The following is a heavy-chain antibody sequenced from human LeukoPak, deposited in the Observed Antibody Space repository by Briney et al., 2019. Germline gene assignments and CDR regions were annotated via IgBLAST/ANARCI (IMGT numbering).Heavy chain of an antibody. CDR1: GYTFTGYY. CDR3: ARATVVVTASGRKFTFDL. Sequence: ASVKVSCKASGYTFTGYYMHWVRQAPGQGLEWMGWINPKSGNTGYAQKFQGRITMTRNTSISTAYMEMSSLRSEDTAIYYCARATVVVTASGRKFTFDLWGQGTLVTVSS. J-gene: IGHJ5*02. V-gene: IGHV1-8*02. CDR2: INPKSGNT. D-gene: IGHD2-21*02.